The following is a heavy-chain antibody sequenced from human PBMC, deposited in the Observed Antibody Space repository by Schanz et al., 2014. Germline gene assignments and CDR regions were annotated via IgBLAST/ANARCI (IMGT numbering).Heavy chain of an antibody. Sequence: EVQLVESGGGVVRPGGSLRLSCAASGFTFENYALTWVRQVPGKGLEWVSRINWSDGGSTGYADSVRGRFTISRDSAENSLYLQMNSLRAEDTAVYYCARAGYCTSVSCSLFVSDYWGQGTLVTVSS. CDR3: ARAGYCTSVSCSLFVSDY. CDR2: INWSDGGST. CDR1: GFTFENYA. J-gene: IGHJ4*02. V-gene: IGHV3-20*04. D-gene: IGHD2-2*03.